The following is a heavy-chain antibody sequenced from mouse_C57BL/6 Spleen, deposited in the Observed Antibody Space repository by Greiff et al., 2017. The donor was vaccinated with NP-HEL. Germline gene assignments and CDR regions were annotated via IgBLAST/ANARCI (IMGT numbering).Heavy chain of an antibody. V-gene: IGHV5-9*01. J-gene: IGHJ4*01. CDR2: ISGGGGNT. CDR3: AIFLDYYGSSYDAMDY. D-gene: IGHD1-1*01. Sequence: EVMLVESGGGLVKPGGSLKLSCAASGFTFSSYTMSWVRQTPEKRLEWVATISGGGGNTYYPDSVKGRFTISRDNAKNTLYLQMSSLRSEDTALYYCAIFLDYYGSSYDAMDYWGQGTSVTVSS. CDR1: GFTFSSYT.